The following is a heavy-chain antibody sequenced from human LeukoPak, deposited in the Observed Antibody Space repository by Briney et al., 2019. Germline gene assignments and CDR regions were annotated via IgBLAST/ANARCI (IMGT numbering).Heavy chain of an antibody. CDR3: ARERRTTVTMSNAFDI. CDR1: GGSISSYY. CDR2: IYYSGST. J-gene: IGHJ3*02. D-gene: IGHD4-17*01. Sequence: SETLSLTCTVSGGSISSYYWSWIRQPPGKGLEWIGYIYYSGSTNYNPSLKGRVTISVDTSKNQFSLKLSSVTAADTAVYYCARERRTTVTMSNAFDIWGQGTMVTVSS. V-gene: IGHV4-59*01.